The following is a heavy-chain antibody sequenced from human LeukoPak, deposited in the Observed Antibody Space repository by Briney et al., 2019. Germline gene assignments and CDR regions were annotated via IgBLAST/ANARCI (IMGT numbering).Heavy chain of an antibody. CDR1: GFTFSDYY. V-gene: IGHV4-59*08. D-gene: IGHD6-13*01. CDR3: ARWGSSWHFDY. CDR2: IYYSGST. Sequence: GSLRLSCAASGFTFSDYYMSWIRQAPGKGLEWIGYIYYSGSTNYNPSLKSRVTISVDTSKNQFSLKLSSVTAADTAVYYCARWGSSWHFDYWGQGTLVTVSS. J-gene: IGHJ4*02.